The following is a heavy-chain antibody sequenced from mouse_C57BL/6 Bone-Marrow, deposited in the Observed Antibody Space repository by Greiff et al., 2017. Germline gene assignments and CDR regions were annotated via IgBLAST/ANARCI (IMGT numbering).Heavy chain of an antibody. CDR2: ISGGGGNT. D-gene: IGHD1-1*01. CDR1: GFTFSSYT. V-gene: IGHV5-9*01. CDR3: ARRLLRTGFDY. Sequence: EVQRVESGGGLVKPGGSLKLSCAASGFTFSSYTMSWVRQTPEKRLEWVATISGGGGNTYYPDSVKGRFTISRDNAKNTLYLQMSRLRSEDTALYYCARRLLRTGFDYWGQGTTLTVSS. J-gene: IGHJ2*01.